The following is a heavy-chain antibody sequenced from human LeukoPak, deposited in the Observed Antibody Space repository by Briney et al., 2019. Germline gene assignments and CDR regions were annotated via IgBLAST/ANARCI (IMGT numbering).Heavy chain of an antibody. D-gene: IGHD5-24*01. CDR1: GGSISSYY. Sequence: SETLSHTCTVSGGSISSYYWSWIRQPPGKGLEWIGYIYYSGSTNYNPSLKSRVTISVDTSKNQFSLKLSSVTAADTAVYYCARDRGYFQHWGQGTLVTVSS. CDR3: ARDRGYFQH. V-gene: IGHV4-59*01. CDR2: IYYSGST. J-gene: IGHJ1*01.